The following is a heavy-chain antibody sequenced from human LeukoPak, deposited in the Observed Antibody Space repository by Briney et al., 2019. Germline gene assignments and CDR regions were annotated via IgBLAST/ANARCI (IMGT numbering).Heavy chain of an antibody. J-gene: IGHJ4*02. CDR3: AKDDSYYDFYSGRDS. V-gene: IGHV3-30*02. Sequence: GGSLRLSCAASGLTLSSYGMHWVRQAPGKGLEWVAFMRYDGSTKYYADSVKGRFTISKDNSKNTLYLQMNSLRTEDTAMYYCAKDDSYYDFYSGRDSWGQGTLVTVSS. D-gene: IGHD3-3*01. CDR1: GLTLSSYG. CDR2: MRYDGSTK.